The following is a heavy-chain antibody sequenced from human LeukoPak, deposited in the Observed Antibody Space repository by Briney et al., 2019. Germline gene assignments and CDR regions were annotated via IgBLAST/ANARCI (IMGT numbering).Heavy chain of an antibody. CDR1: GFTFSNYW. CDR2: IKKEGSER. Sequence: GGSLTLSCTASGFTFSNYWMTWVRQPPGRGPEGVANIKKEGSERYYVDSVKGRFTISRDNAKNSLFLQMTGLRAEDTAVYYCARRGGSSSRRSPIDYWGQGTLVTVSS. J-gene: IGHJ4*02. CDR3: ARRGGSSSRRSPIDY. V-gene: IGHV3-7*01. D-gene: IGHD6-6*01.